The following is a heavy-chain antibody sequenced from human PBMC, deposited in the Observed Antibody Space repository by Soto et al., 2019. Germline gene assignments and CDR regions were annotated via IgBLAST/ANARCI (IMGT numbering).Heavy chain of an antibody. Sequence: GGSLRLSCEASGFTFSSYWMSWVRQAPGKGLEWVANVRQDGSQKYLVDSVKGRFTISRDNAKNLFSLRLRSLTAADTAVYFCARVKATLYRHYYFDYWGQGTPVTVSS. CDR3: ARVKATLYRHYYFDY. D-gene: IGHD5-12*01. CDR2: VRQDGSQK. J-gene: IGHJ4*02. CDR1: GFTFSSYW. V-gene: IGHV3-7*03.